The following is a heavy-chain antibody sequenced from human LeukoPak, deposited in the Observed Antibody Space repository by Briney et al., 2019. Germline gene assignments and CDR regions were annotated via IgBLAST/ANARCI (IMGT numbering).Heavy chain of an antibody. J-gene: IGHJ4*02. V-gene: IGHV4-34*01. CDR1: GGSFSGYY. Sequence: PSETLSLTCAVYGGSFSGYYWSWIRQPPGKGLEWIGEINHSGSTNYNPSLKSRVTISVDTSKNQFSLKLSSVTAADTAVYYCARRPRLLWFGELYGDYFDYWGQGTLSPSPQ. D-gene: IGHD3-10*01. CDR3: ARRPRLLWFGELYGDYFDY. CDR2: INHSGST.